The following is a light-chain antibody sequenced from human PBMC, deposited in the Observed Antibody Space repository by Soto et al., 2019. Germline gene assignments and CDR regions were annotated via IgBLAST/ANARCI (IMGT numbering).Light chain of an antibody. J-gene: IGKJ4*01. V-gene: IGKV1-39*01. CDR1: QNIDKY. Sequence: DIRMTQSPASLSASVGDRVTVTCRASQNIDKYLHWYQQKPGKAPNLLIFSASILQSGVPSRFIGSGSGTEFTLTISGLRPEDFATYYCQQADTFPLTFGGGTKVDIK. CDR2: SAS. CDR3: QQADTFPLT.